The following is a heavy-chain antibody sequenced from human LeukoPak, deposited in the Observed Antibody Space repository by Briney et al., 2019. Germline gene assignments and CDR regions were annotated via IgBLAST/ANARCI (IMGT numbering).Heavy chain of an antibody. CDR1: GGSITSGNYY. Sequence: PSETLSLTCTVSGGSITSGNYYWGWIRQPPGKGLEWIGSIYYSGSTYYNPSLKSRVTIFIDTSKNQFSLKLLSVTAADTAVCYCARPDQRGYSYGYSAFDIWGQGTMVTVSS. J-gene: IGHJ3*02. D-gene: IGHD5-18*01. V-gene: IGHV4-39*01. CDR2: IYYSGST. CDR3: ARPDQRGYSYGYSAFDI.